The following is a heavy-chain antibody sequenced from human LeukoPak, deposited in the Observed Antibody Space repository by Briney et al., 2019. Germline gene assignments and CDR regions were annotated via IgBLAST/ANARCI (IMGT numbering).Heavy chain of an antibody. CDR2: IYYSGST. CDR1: GGSISSYY. J-gene: IGHJ4*02. V-gene: IGHV4-59*01. CDR3: ARGYRAISDY. Sequence: SETLSLTCTVSGGSISSYYWSWIRQPPGKGLEWIGYIYYSGSTKYNPSLKSRVTISVDTSKNQFSLKLTSVTAADTAVYYCARGYRAISDYWGQGTLVTVSS. D-gene: IGHD2-2*02.